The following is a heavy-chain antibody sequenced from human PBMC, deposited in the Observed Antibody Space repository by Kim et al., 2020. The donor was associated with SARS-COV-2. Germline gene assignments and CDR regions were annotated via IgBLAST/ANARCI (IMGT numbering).Heavy chain of an antibody. J-gene: IGHJ3*02. D-gene: IGHD4-17*01. CDR3: ARRDYFEMDAFDI. CDR2: IYYSGST. CDR1: GGSISSYY. Sequence: SETLSLTCTVSGGSISSYYWSWIRQPPGKGLEWIGYIYYSGSTNYNPSLKSRVTISVDTSKNQFSLKLSSVTAADTAVYYCARRDYFEMDAFDIWGQGTMVTVSS. V-gene: IGHV4-59*13.